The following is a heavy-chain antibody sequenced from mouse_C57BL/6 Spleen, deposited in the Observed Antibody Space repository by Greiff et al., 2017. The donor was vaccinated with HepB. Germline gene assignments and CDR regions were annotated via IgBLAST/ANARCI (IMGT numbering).Heavy chain of an antibody. CDR1: GFTFSSYA. CDR3: ARDPDGYYVWFAY. J-gene: IGHJ3*01. D-gene: IGHD2-3*01. V-gene: IGHV5-4*01. Sequence: EVKLMESGGGLVKPGGSLKLSCAASGFTFSSYAMSWVRQTPEKRLEWVATISDGSSYTYYPDNVKGRFTISRDNAKNNLYLQMSHLKSEDTAMYYCARDPDGYYVWFAYWGQGTLVTVSA. CDR2: ISDGSSYT.